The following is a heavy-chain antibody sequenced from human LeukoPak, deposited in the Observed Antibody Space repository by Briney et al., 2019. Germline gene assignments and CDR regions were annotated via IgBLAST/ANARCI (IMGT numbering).Heavy chain of an antibody. CDR3: TTLNNGAHRD. D-gene: IGHD2-8*01. J-gene: IGHJ4*02. CDR1: GIPFNKTW. Sequence: GGALEPSLAAPGIPFNKTWVGWGRPAPGEGRGNIGRIKSKTDGGTTDYAAPVKGRFTISRDDSKNTLYLQMNSLKSEDTAVYYCTTLNNGAHRDWGQGTLVTVSS. CDR2: IKSKTDGGTT. V-gene: IGHV3-15*01.